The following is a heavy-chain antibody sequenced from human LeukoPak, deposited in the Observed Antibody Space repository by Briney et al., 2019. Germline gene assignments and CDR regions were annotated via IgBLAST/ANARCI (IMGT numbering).Heavy chain of an antibody. CDR3: ASSDSSSWYTPVDY. Sequence: KSSETLSLTCTVSGGSISSSSYYWGWIRQPPGKGLEWIGSIYYSGSTYYNPSLKSRVTISVDTSKNQFSLKLSSVTAADTAVYYCASSDSSSWYTPVDYWGQGTLVTVSS. D-gene: IGHD6-13*01. CDR2: IYYSGST. CDR1: GGSISSSSYY. J-gene: IGHJ4*02. V-gene: IGHV4-39*01.